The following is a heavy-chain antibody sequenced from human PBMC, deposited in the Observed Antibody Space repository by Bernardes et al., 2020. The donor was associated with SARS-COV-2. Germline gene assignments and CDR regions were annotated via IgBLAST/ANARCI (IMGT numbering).Heavy chain of an antibody. CDR3: ASATRAEGWFDP. J-gene: IGHJ5*02. V-gene: IGHV3-74*01. CDR2: INTDGTNT. CDR1: GFTFSSYW. Sequence: GGSLRLSCAASGFTFSSYWMDWGRQVPGKGLVWVSRINTDGTNTGYADSVKGRFTISRDNAKNTLYLQMNSLRVEDTAVYYCASATRAEGWFDPWGQGTLVTVSS. D-gene: IGHD6-25*01.